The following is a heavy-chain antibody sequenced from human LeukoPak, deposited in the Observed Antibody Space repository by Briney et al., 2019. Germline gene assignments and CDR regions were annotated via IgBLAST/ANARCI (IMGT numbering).Heavy chain of an antibody. J-gene: IGHJ4*02. CDR2: ISYDGSNK. V-gene: IGHV3-30*04. Sequence: GGSLRLSCAASGFTFSAYTMHWVRQAPGKGLEWVTIISYDGSNKYYADSVKGRFTISRDNSKNTLYLQMNSLRAEDTAVYYCARVSSGSFDYWGQGTLVTVSS. CDR1: GFTFSAYT. CDR3: ARVSSGSFDY. D-gene: IGHD6-19*01.